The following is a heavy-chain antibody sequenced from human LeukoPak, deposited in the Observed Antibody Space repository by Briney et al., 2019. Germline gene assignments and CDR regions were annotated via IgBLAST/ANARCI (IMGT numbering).Heavy chain of an antibody. V-gene: IGHV4-34*01. CDR1: GGSFSGYY. D-gene: IGHD3-10*01. J-gene: IGHJ5*02. CDR3: ARGVRYGSGSYRAKNWFDP. Sequence: PSETLSLTCAVYGGSFSGYYWSWIRQPPGKGLEWIGEINHSGSTNYNPSLKSRVTISVDTSKNQFSLKLSSVTAADTAVYYCARGVRYGSGSYRAKNWFDPWGQGTLVPVSS. CDR2: INHSGST.